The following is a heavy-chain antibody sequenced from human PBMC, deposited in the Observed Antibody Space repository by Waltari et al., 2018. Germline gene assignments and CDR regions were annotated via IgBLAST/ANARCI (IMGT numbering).Heavy chain of an antibody. Sequence: QVQLQESGPGLVKPSETLSLTCTVSGGSIRSYYWSWIRQPPGKGLEWIGYIYYSGSTNYNPSLKSRVTISVDTSKNQFSLKLSSVTAADTAVYYCARQYCGGDCYLDYWGQGTLVTVSS. J-gene: IGHJ4*02. CDR2: IYYSGST. CDR1: GGSIRSYY. V-gene: IGHV4-59*08. D-gene: IGHD2-21*01. CDR3: ARQYCGGDCYLDY.